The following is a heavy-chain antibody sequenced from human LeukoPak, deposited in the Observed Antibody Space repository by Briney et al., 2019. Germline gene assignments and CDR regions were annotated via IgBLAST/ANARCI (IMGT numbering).Heavy chain of an antibody. CDR2: VHDSGTT. Sequence: PSETLSLTCIVFGGSISSYYWSWIRQPPGKGLEWIGYVHDSGTTKYNPSVKSRVAISVDTSKNQFSLKLSSVTAADTAVYYCARTEVSGSSPFDYWGQGTLVTVSS. J-gene: IGHJ4*02. D-gene: IGHD1-26*01. CDR3: ARTEVSGSSPFDY. V-gene: IGHV4-59*08. CDR1: GGSISSYY.